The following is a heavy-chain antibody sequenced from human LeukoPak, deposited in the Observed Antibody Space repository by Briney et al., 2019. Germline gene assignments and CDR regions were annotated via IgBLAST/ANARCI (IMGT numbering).Heavy chain of an antibody. D-gene: IGHD3-10*01. CDR3: ARVGDHYHWYLDL. CDR1: GFSVSTKY. CDR2: IYSGADT. J-gene: IGHJ2*01. V-gene: IGHV3-53*01. Sequence: GGSLTLSCAASGFSVSTKYMNWVRQAPGKGLEWVSIIYSGADTYYADSVKGRFTISRDTSKNTLFLHMNNLRVEDTAVYYCARVGDHYHWYLDLWGRGTLVNVSS.